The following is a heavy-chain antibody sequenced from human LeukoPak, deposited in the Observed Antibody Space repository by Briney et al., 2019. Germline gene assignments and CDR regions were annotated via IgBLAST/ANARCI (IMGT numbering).Heavy chain of an antibody. Sequence: GASVKVSCKPSGYTFTGYYLHWVRQAPGQGLEWMGWINPHNDESKYAQKFHDRVTMTNEKSISTASMELSRLKSDDTAVYFCARAGNSRYFDLWGRGTLVIVSS. CDR2: INPHNDES. J-gene: IGHJ2*01. CDR3: ARAGNSRYFDL. CDR1: GYTFTGYY. D-gene: IGHD2/OR15-2a*01. V-gene: IGHV1-2*02.